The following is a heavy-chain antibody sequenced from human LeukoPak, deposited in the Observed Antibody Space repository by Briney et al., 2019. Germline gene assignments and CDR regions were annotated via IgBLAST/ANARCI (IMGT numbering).Heavy chain of an antibody. Sequence: PSETLSLTCTVSGGSISSGYYWGWIRQPPGKGLEWIGSIYHSGSTYYNPSLKSRVTISVDMSKNQFSLKLSSVTAADTAVYYCARTGRGNSYYWGQGTLVTVSS. CDR1: GGSISSGYY. CDR3: ARTGRGNSYY. J-gene: IGHJ4*02. V-gene: IGHV4-38-2*02. D-gene: IGHD3-10*01. CDR2: IYHSGST.